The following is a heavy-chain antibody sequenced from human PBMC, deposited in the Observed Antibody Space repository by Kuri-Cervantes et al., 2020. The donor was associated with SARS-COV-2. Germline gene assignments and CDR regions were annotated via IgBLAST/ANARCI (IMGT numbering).Heavy chain of an antibody. V-gene: IGHV5-10-1*01. J-gene: IGHJ4*02. CDR2: IDPSDSYT. CDR3: ARLYCSGGSCYFDY. CDR1: GYTFTSYG. D-gene: IGHD2-15*01. Sequence: KVSCKASGYTFTSYGISWVRQMPGKGLEWMGRIDPSDSYTNYSPSFQGHVTISADKSISTAYLQWSSLKASDTAMYYCARLYCSGGSCYFDYWGQGTLVTVSS.